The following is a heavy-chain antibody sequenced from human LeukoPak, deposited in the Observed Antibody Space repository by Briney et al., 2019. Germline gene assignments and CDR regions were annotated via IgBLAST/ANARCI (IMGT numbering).Heavy chain of an antibody. CDR2: ISYDGSNK. CDR3: AREKIAARLGAFDI. CDR1: GFTFSSYA. Sequence: GRSLRLSCAASGFTFSSYAMHWVRQAPGKGLEWVAVISYDGSNKYYADSVKGRFTISRDNSKNTLYLQMNSLRAEDTAVYYCAREKIAARLGAFDIWGQGTMVTISS. J-gene: IGHJ3*02. V-gene: IGHV3-30-3*01. D-gene: IGHD6-6*01.